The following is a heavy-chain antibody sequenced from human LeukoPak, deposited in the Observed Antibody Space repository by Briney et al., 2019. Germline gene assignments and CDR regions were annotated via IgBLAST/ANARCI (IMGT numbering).Heavy chain of an antibody. V-gene: IGHV4-59*01. Sequence: PSETLSLTCTVSGGSISSYYWSWIRQPPGKGLEWIGYIYYSGSTNYNPSLKSRVTISVDTSKNQFSLKLSSVTAADTAVYYCARGRAAAGTTFDYWGQGTLVTVSS. CDR3: ARGRAAAGTTFDY. CDR2: IYYSGST. D-gene: IGHD6-13*01. CDR1: GGSISSYY. J-gene: IGHJ4*02.